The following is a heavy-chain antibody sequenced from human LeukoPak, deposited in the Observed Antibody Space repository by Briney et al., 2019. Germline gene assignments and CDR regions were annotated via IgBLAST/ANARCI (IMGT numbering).Heavy chain of an antibody. CDR1: GFTFSSYA. D-gene: IGHD3-22*01. CDR2: ISRSGGST. Sequence: AGGSLRLSCAASGFTFSSYAMNWVRQAPGKGLEWVSTISRSGGSTYYADSVKGRFTISRDNSQNTLYLQMNSLRGEDTALYYCARGTYYYDSSGYKTIDYWGQGTLVTVSS. J-gene: IGHJ4*02. V-gene: IGHV3-23*01. CDR3: ARGTYYYDSSGYKTIDY.